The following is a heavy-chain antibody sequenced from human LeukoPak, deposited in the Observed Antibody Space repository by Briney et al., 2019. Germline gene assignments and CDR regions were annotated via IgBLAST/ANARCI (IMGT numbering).Heavy chain of an antibody. CDR2: INPNSGGT. V-gene: IGHV1-2*02. D-gene: IGHD2-2*01. CDR1: GYTFTGYY. CDR3: ARDGAYCSSTSCYSTYLDY. J-gene: IGHJ4*02. Sequence: ASVKVSCKASGYTFTGYYMHWVRQAPGQGLEWMGWINPNSGGTNYAQKFQGRVTMTRDTSISTAYMELSRLRSDDTAVYYCARDGAYCSSTSCYSTYLDYWGQGTLVTVSS.